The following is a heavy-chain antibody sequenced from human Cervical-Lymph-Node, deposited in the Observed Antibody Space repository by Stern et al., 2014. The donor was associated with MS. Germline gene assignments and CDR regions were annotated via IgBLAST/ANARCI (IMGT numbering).Heavy chain of an antibody. CDR1: GYNTTSYG. CDR2: ISVYNGKT. D-gene: IGHD6-13*01. Sequence: QVQLVESGGEVKKPGASVKVSCKASGYNTTSYGFSWVRQAPGQGLEWMGWISVYNGKTNYAQNFQGRVTMTTNTATSTAYMEVRSLRSDDTAVYFCATFISAGGTFNHWGQGTLVTVSS. J-gene: IGHJ4*02. V-gene: IGHV1-18*01. CDR3: ATFISAGGTFNH.